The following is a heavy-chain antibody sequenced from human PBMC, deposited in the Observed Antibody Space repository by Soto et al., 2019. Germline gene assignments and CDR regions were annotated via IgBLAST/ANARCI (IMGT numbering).Heavy chain of an antibody. CDR1: GFTVSSNY. J-gene: IGHJ4*02. D-gene: IGHD5-12*01. V-gene: IGHV3-53*01. CDR2: IYSGGSI. Sequence: GGSLRLSCGAYGFTVSSNYMRWVRHSPGKGLEXVSVIYSGGSIYHADFVNVRFSISSDNSKNKLYLQMNSLRAEDTDVYYCARPRRDGYNKYYFDYWGQGTLVTVSS. CDR3: ARPRRDGYNKYYFDY.